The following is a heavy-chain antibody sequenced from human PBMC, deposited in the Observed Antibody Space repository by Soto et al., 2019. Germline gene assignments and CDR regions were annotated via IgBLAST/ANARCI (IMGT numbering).Heavy chain of an antibody. J-gene: IGHJ5*02. CDR2: MNPNSGNT. D-gene: IGHD3-3*01. Sequence: QVQLVQSGAEVKKPGASVKVSCKASGYTFTSYDINWVRQATGQGLEWMGWMNPNSGNTGYAQKFQGRVTMTRNTSXNTAYMELSSLRSEDTAVYYCARGQSPWGGPVLRSPWGQGTLVTVSS. CDR3: ARGQSPWGGPVLRSP. CDR1: GYTFTSYD. V-gene: IGHV1-8*01.